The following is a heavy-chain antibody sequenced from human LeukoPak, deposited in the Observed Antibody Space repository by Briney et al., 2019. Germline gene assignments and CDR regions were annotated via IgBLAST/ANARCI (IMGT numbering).Heavy chain of an antibody. Sequence: SETLSLTCDVSGVSINTCCYYWTSIRQPPGKGLEWIGYKYYSGSTRYNSSLRSRLTISLDSSKNQFSLRLTSVTAADTAVYYCARGRSYGFDFDSWGPGTLVIVSS. CDR2: KYYSGST. J-gene: IGHJ4*02. CDR1: GVSINTCCYY. CDR3: ARGRSYGFDFDS. V-gene: IGHV4-61*01. D-gene: IGHD5-18*01.